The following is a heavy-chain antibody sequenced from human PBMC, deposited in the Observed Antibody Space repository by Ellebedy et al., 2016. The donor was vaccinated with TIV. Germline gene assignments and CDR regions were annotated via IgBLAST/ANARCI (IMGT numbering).Heavy chain of an antibody. CDR3: IPEDDYGGNAVDY. D-gene: IGHD4-23*01. J-gene: IGHJ4*02. V-gene: IGHV3-66*01. CDR2: IYSGGST. CDR1: GFTVSSNY. Sequence: PGGSLRLSCAASGFTVSSNYMSWVRQAPGKGLEWVSVIYSGGSTYYADSVKGRFTISRDNSKNTLYLQMNSLRAEDTAVYYCIPEDDYGGNAVDYWGQGTLVTVSS.